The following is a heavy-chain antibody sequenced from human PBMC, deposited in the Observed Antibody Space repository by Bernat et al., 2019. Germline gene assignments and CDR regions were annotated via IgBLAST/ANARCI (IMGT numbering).Heavy chain of an antibody. J-gene: IGHJ6*02. CDR2: FDPEDGET. CDR3: ARGGDIVVVPAAILMGMDV. V-gene: IGHV1-24*01. CDR1: GYTLTELS. Sequence: QVQLVQSGAEVKKPGASVKVSCKVSGYTLTELSMHWVRQAPGKGLEWMGGFDPEDGETIYAQKFQGRVTMTEDTSTDTAYMELSSLRSEDTAVYYCARGGDIVVVPAAILMGMDVWGQGTTVTVSS. D-gene: IGHD2-2*02.